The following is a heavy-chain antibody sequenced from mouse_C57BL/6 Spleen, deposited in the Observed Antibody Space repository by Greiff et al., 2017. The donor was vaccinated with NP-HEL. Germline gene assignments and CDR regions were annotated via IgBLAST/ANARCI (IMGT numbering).Heavy chain of an antibody. Sequence: VQLQQPGAELVRPGSSVKLSCKASGYTFTSYWMHWVKQRPIQGLEWIGNIDPSDSETHYNQKFKDKATLTVDKSSSTAYMQLSSLTSEDSAVYYCARPTTVVATGYFDVWGTGTTVTVSS. J-gene: IGHJ1*03. V-gene: IGHV1-52*01. D-gene: IGHD1-1*01. CDR1: GYTFTSYW. CDR2: IDPSDSET. CDR3: ARPTTVVATGYFDV.